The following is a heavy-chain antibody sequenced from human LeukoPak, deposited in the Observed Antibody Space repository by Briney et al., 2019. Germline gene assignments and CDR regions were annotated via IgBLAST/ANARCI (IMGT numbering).Heavy chain of an antibody. CDR2: INHSGST. Sequence: SETLSLTRAVSGGSFSGYYWSWIRQPPGKGLEWIGEINHSGSTNYNPSLKSRVTISVDTSKNQFSLKLGSVTAADTAVYYCARVLSSDYGDYVLPTDYWGQGTLVTVSS. CDR3: ARVLSSDYGDYVLPTDY. J-gene: IGHJ4*02. CDR1: GGSFSGYY. V-gene: IGHV4-34*01. D-gene: IGHD4-17*01.